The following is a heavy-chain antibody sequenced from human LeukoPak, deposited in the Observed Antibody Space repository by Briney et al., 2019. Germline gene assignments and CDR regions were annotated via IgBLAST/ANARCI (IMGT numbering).Heavy chain of an antibody. Sequence: SKTLSLTCTVSGYSISSGYYWGWIRQPPGKGLEWIGSIYERGSTYYNPSLKSRVTISVDTSKNQFSLKLSSVTAADTAVYYCASARTYYDFWSGYYDYYYYYYMDVWGKGTTVTVSS. V-gene: IGHV4-38-2*02. CDR1: GYSISSGYY. J-gene: IGHJ6*03. CDR3: ASARTYYDFWSGYYDYYYYYYMDV. CDR2: IYERGST. D-gene: IGHD3-3*01.